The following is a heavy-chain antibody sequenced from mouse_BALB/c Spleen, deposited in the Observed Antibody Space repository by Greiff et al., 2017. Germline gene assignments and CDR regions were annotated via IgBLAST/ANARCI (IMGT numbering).Heavy chain of an antibody. CDR3: AREHPFAY. J-gene: IGHJ3*01. Sequence: QVQLKESGAELAKPGASVKMSCKASGYTFTSYWMHWVKQRPGQGLEWIGYINPSTGYTEYNQKFKDKATLTADKSSSTAYMQLSSLTSEDSAVYYCAREHPFAYWGQGTLVTVSA. V-gene: IGHV1-7*01. CDR2: INPSTGYT. CDR1: GYTFTSYW.